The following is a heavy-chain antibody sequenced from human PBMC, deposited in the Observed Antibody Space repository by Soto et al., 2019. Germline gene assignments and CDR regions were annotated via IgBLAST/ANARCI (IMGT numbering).Heavy chain of an antibody. Sequence: EVQLVESGGGLVKPGGSLRLSCTGSGFTFSSSTMTWVRQGPGKGLEWVSSISSSSSYIYFADSLKGRFTISRDNAKNSLYLQMNSLRAEDTAVYYCARDVGEMYAIWGQVTQVTVSS. CDR1: GFTFSSST. V-gene: IGHV3-21*06. D-gene: IGHD2-8*01. CDR3: ARDVGEMYAI. CDR2: ISSSSSYI. J-gene: IGHJ4*02.